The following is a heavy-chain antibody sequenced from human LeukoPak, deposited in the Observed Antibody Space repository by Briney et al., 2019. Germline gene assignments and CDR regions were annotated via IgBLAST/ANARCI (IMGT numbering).Heavy chain of an antibody. D-gene: IGHD3-10*01. V-gene: IGHV3-30*18. CDR1: GFTFSNYA. Sequence: GRSLRLSCAASGFTFSNYAIHWIRQGPGKGPKWVAIISYDGTNKYYADSVKGRFSISRDNSKNTLYLQMNSLRPEDTAVYYCAKAVGFGEAYGMDVWGQGTTVTVSS. J-gene: IGHJ6*02. CDR3: AKAVGFGEAYGMDV. CDR2: ISYDGTNK.